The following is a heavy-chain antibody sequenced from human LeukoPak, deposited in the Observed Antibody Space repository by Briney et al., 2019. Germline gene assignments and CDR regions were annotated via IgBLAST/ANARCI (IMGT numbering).Heavy chain of an antibody. CDR3: TRGGLWFGAFLDN. J-gene: IGHJ4*02. CDR2: IDSDGRST. V-gene: IGHV3-74*01. D-gene: IGHD3-10*01. Sequence: GGSLRLSCAASGFSFRSYWINWVRQAPGKGLVWVSRIDSDGRSTTYADSVKGRFTISRDNAKNTLFLQMNSLRVEDTAVYYCTRGGLWFGAFLDNWGQVTRVTVSS. CDR1: GFSFRSYW.